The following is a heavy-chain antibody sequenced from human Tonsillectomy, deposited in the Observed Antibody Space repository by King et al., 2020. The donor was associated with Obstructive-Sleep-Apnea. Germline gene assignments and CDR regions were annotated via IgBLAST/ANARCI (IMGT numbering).Heavy chain of an antibody. D-gene: IGHD4-23*01. Sequence: QLVQSGGGLVQPGGSLRLSCAASGFTLSNNWMNWVRQAPGKGLEWVANIKQDGSEKYYVDSVKGRFTISRDNTKNSLYLQMNGLRAEDKAVYYCARGIHGGHFDYWGQGTQVTVSS. V-gene: IGHV3-7*03. CDR2: IKQDGSEK. J-gene: IGHJ4*02. CDR1: GFTLSNNW. CDR3: ARGIHGGHFDY.